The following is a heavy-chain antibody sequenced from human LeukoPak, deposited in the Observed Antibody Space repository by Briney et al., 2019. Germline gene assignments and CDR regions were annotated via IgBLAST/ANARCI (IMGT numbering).Heavy chain of an antibody. V-gene: IGHV3-23*01. D-gene: IGHD1-26*01. CDR1: GFTFSSYA. CDR3: AKVGAGSKLYYFDY. Sequence: PGGSLRLSCAASGFTFSSYAMSWVSQAPGKGLEWVSAISGSGGSTYYADSVKGRFTISRDNSKNTLYLQMNSLRAEDTAVYYCAKVGAGSKLYYFDYWGQGTLVTVSS. CDR2: ISGSGGST. J-gene: IGHJ4*02.